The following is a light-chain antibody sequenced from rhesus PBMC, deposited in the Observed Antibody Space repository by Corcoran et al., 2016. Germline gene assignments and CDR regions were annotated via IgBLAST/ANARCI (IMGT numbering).Light chain of an antibody. CDR3: QQYNSSPLT. Sequence: DIQMTQSPSSLSASVGDTVTITCRASQSISSWLAWYQQKPGKGPKLLVYKASTLQSGVPSRFSGSGSGTDFTLPISSLQSEDFATYYCQQYNSSPLTFGGGTKVEIK. J-gene: IGKJ4*01. V-gene: IGKV1-22*01. CDR1: QSISSW. CDR2: KAS.